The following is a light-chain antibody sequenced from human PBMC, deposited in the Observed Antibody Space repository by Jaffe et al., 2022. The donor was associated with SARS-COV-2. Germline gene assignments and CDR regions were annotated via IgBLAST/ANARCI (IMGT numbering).Light chain of an antibody. J-gene: IGKJ2*01. CDR1: QTLLHSNGYNY. CDR3: MQTVETPRT. CDR2: LGS. Sequence: DIVLTQSPLSLPVTPGEPASISCRSSQTLLHSNGYNYLDWYLQKPGQSPQLLIYLGSNRASGVPDRFSGSGSGTDFTLKISRVEAEDVGDYYCMQTVETPRTFGQGTKVEIK. V-gene: IGKV2-28*01.